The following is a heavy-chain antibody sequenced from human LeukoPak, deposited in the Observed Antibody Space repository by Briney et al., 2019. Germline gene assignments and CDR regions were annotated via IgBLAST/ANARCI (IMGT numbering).Heavy chain of an antibody. V-gene: IGHV3-48*03. CDR1: GVTFSSYE. Sequence: TGESLRLSCAASGVTFSSYEMNWGRQAPGEGLEWGSYISSSGSTIYYADSVKGRFTISRDNAKNSLYLQMNSLRAEDTAVYYCAELGITMIGGVWGKGTTVTISS. D-gene: IGHD3-10*02. CDR3: AELGITMIGGV. CDR2: ISSSGSTI. J-gene: IGHJ6*04.